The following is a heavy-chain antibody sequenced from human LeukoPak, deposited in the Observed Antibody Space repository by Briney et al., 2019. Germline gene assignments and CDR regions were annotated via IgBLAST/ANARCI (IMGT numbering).Heavy chain of an antibody. CDR1: GFTFSSYG. J-gene: IGHJ4*02. CDR2: ISYDGSNK. D-gene: IGHD3-10*01. V-gene: IGHV3-30*18. Sequence: GRSLRLSCAASGFTFSSYGMHWVRQAPGKGLEWVAVISYDGSNKYYADSVKGRFTISRDNSKNTLYPQMNSLRAEDTAVYYCAKERNYYGSGRSFDYWGQGTLVTVSS. CDR3: AKERNYYGSGRSFDY.